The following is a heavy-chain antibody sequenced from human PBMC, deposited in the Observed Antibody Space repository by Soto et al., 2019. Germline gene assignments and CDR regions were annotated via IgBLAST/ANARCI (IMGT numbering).Heavy chain of an antibody. CDR3: ARDFAYFDS. CDR2: MSGVDDSK. J-gene: IGHJ4*02. V-gene: IGHV3-23*01. CDR1: GFPVNYYD. D-gene: IGHD3-3*01. Sequence: GGSLRLSCAVSGFPVNYYDLSWVRQPPGKGLEWVSGMSGVDDSKSYADSVKGRLTISRDNAKNILFLQMNNLDSVTAADTAVYFCARDFAYFDSWGQGTLVTVSS.